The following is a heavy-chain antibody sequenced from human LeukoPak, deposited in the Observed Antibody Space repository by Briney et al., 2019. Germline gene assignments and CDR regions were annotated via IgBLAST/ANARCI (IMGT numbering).Heavy chain of an antibody. J-gene: IGHJ4*02. CDR3: AMEGDSSGSLGDY. V-gene: IGHV3-7*03. CDR2: IKHDGNWK. D-gene: IGHD6-19*01. CDR1: GSTFGNYY. Sequence: GGSLRLSCAASGSTFGNYYMSWVRQAPGKGLEWVANIKHDGNWKFYADSVKGRFTVSRDNAEKSVYLHMSSLRAEDTAMYYCAMEGDSSGSLGDYWGQGILVIVSS.